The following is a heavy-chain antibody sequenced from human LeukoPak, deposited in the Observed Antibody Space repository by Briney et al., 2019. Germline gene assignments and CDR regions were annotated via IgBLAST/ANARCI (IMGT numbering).Heavy chain of an antibody. CDR1: GGSISSYY. D-gene: IGHD6-6*01. J-gene: IGHJ4*02. V-gene: IGHV4-59*01. CDR3: ARFARVPDN. Sequence: SETLSLTCTVSGGSISSYYWSWIRQPPGKGLEWIGYIYYSGSTNYNPSLKSRVTLSMDTSKNQVSLKLNSVTAADTAVYYCARFARVPDNWGQGILVTVSS. CDR2: IYYSGST.